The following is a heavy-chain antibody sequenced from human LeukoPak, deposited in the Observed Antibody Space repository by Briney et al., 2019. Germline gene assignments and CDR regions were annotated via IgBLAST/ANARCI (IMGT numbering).Heavy chain of an antibody. CDR2: ISTYNGKT. D-gene: IGHD3-10*01. CDR1: GYTFTSYY. CDR3: ARGTGSKFYYGSGSYHFFDP. Sequence: ASVKVSCKASGYTFTSYYMHWVRQAPGQGLEWMGWISTYNGKTNYAQKLQDRVTMTTDTSTSTGYMELRSLRSDDTAVYFCARGTGSKFYYGSGSYHFFDPWGQGTLVTVSS. V-gene: IGHV1-18*04. J-gene: IGHJ5*02.